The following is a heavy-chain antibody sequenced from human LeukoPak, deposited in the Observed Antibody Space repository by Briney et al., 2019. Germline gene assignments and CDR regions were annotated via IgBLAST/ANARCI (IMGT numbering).Heavy chain of an antibody. Sequence: PGGSLRLSCAASGFTFSSYSMNWVRQAPGKGLEWVSYISSSSSTIYYADSVKGRFTISRDNAKNSLYLQMNSLRAEDTAVYYCARDPYYDILTGYQADYWGQGTLVTVSS. CDR3: ARDPYYDILTGYQADY. J-gene: IGHJ4*02. CDR1: GFTFSSYS. D-gene: IGHD3-9*01. V-gene: IGHV3-48*04. CDR2: ISSSSSTI.